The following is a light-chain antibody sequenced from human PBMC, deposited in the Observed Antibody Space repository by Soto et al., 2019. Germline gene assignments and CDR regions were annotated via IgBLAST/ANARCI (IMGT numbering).Light chain of an antibody. CDR3: QQSYSTRPS. CDR2: GAS. V-gene: IGKV1-39*01. Sequence: DIQMTQSPSSLSAYVGDRVTITCRASQSIMSYLNWYQQKPGKVPKLLIYGASSLQSGVPSRFSGSGSGTDFTLTISSLQPEDFATYYCQQSYSTRPSFGQGTKVEIK. CDR1: QSIMSY. J-gene: IGKJ1*01.